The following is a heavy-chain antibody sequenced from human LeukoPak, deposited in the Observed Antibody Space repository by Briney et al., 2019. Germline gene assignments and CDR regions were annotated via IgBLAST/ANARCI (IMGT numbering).Heavy chain of an antibody. D-gene: IGHD3-10*01. CDR1: GFSFSPPW. CDR3: TRDSHGGVDY. CDR2: TNGDGTDT. V-gene: IGHV3-74*01. Sequence: GGSLRLSCAASGFSFSPPWMHWVRQAPGMGLEWVSRTNGDGTDTIYADSVKGRFTISRDNAKNTLYLQMNSLRAEDTAVCYCTRDSHGGVDYWGQGTLVTVSS. J-gene: IGHJ4*02.